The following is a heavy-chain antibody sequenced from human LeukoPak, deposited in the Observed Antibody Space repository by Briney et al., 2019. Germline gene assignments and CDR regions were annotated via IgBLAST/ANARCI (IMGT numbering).Heavy chain of an antibody. CDR3: VRDRGSYRPIDY. J-gene: IGHJ4*02. CDR2: ISSSGTYI. Sequence: GESLKISCAASTFTFSSYNMNWVRQAPGKGLEWVSSISSSGTYIYYRDSVKGRFTISRDNAENSLYLEMNSLRVEDTAIYYCVRDRGSYRPIDYWGQGTLVTVSS. V-gene: IGHV3-21*01. CDR1: TFTFSSYN. D-gene: IGHD1-26*01.